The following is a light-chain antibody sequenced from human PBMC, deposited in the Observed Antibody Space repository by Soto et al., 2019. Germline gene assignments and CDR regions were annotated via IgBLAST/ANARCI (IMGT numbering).Light chain of an antibody. CDR2: RDI. Sequence: SYELTQPLSVSVALGQTARITCGGNNIGIKNVHWYQQKPGQAPVLVIYRDINRPSGIPERFSGSNSGNSATLTISRAQAGDEGDYLCQVWDSSTAVFGGGTKVTVL. CDR1: NIGIKN. CDR3: QVWDSSTAV. V-gene: IGLV3-9*01. J-gene: IGLJ2*01.